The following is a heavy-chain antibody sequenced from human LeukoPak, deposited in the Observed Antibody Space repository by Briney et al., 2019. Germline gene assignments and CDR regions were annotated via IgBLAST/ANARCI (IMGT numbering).Heavy chain of an antibody. CDR1: GFTFSSYA. V-gene: IGHV3-23*01. CDR2: ISGSGGST. D-gene: IGHD3-22*01. CDR3: AKGSPGYYDSSGYYSDY. J-gene: IGHJ4*02. Sequence: GGSLRLSCAASGFTFSSYAMSWVRQAPGKGLEWVSAISGSGGSTYYADSVKGRFTISRDNSKNTLYLQMNSLRAEDTAVYYCAKGSPGYYDSSGYYSDYWGQGTLVTVSS.